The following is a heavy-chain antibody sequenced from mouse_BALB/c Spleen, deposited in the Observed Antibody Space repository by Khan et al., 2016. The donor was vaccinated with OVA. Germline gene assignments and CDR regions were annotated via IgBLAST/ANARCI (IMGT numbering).Heavy chain of an antibody. CDR1: GYSFTDYN. J-gene: IGHJ2*01. Sequence: VQLQQSGPELVKPGASVMVSCKASGYSFTDYNMFWVKQSHGKSLEWIGYIDPYNGGTSYNQKFKGKATLTVDKSSSTAFMHLSSLTSEDSAVFYCARTDYYGSSYDFDYWGQGTTLTVSS. CDR3: ARTDYYGSSYDFDY. D-gene: IGHD1-1*01. CDR2: IDPYNGGT. V-gene: IGHV1S135*01.